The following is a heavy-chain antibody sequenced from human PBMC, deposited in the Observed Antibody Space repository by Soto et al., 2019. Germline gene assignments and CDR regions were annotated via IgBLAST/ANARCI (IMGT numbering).Heavy chain of an antibody. CDR2: ICPGDSDI. D-gene: IGHD3-16*01. Sequence: LGESLKISCKGSGYSFTSYWIAWVRQMPGKGLEWMGIICPGDSDIKYSPSFQGQVTISVDKSINTSFLHWSSLKASDTAIYYCARPKGGHSPQGYYYGMDVWGQGTTVTVSS. J-gene: IGHJ6*02. CDR1: GYSFTSYW. CDR3: ARPKGGHSPQGYYYGMDV. V-gene: IGHV5-51*01.